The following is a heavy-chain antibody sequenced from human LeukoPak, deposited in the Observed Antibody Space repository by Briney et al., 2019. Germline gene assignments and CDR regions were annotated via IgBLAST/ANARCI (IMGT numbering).Heavy chain of an antibody. CDR3: AKEVGGSYLPDALDI. CDR1: GFTFSSYW. V-gene: IGHV3-74*01. Sequence: GGSLRLSCAASGFTFSSYWMHWVRQAPGKGLVWVSRINSDGSSTSYADSVKGRFTISRDNSKNTLYLQMNSLRAEDTAVYYCAKEVGGSYLPDALDIWGQGTMVTVSS. J-gene: IGHJ3*02. D-gene: IGHD1-26*01. CDR2: INSDGSST.